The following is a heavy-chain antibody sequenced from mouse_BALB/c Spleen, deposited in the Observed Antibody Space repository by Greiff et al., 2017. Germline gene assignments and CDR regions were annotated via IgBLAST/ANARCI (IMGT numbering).Heavy chain of an antibody. CDR1: GYTFTSYY. J-gene: IGHJ3*01. Sequence: ESGAELVKPGASVKLSCKASGYTFTSYYMYWVKQRPGQGLEWIGEINPSNGGTNFNEKFKSKATLTVDKSSSTAYMQLSSLTSEDSAVYYCTRGLRPWFAYWGQGTLVTVSA. V-gene: IGHV1S81*02. D-gene: IGHD2-4*01. CDR3: TRGLRPWFAY. CDR2: INPSNGGT.